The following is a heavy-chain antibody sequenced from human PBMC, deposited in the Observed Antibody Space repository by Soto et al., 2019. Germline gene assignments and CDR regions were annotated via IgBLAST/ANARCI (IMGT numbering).Heavy chain of an antibody. CDR1: GGTFSSYT. J-gene: IGHJ3*02. V-gene: IGHV1-69*04. Sequence: SVKVSCKTSGGTFSSYTISWVRQAPGQGLEWMGRIIPILGIANYAQKFQGRVTITADKSTSTAYMELSSLRSEDTAVYYCARDLAYCGGDCYEDDAFDIWGQGTMVTVSS. CDR2: IIPILGIA. D-gene: IGHD2-21*01. CDR3: ARDLAYCGGDCYEDDAFDI.